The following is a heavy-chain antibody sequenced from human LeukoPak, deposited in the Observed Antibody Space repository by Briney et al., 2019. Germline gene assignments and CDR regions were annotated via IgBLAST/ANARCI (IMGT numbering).Heavy chain of an antibody. J-gene: IGHJ4*02. CDR3: ASARYCSSTSCFSFDY. CDR2: IIPIFGTA. V-gene: IGHV1-69*06. CDR1: GGTFSSYA. D-gene: IGHD2-2*01. Sequence: ASVKVSCKASGGTFSSYAISWVRQAPGQGLEWMGGIIPIFGTANYAQKFQGRVTITADKSTSTAYMELSSLRSEDTAVYYCASARYCSSTSCFSFDYWGQGTLVTVSS.